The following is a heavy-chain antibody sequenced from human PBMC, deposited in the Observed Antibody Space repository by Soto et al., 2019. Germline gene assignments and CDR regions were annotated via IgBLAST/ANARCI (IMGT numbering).Heavy chain of an antibody. Sequence: ASVKVSCKASGYTFTSYGISWVRQAPGQGLEWMGWISAYNGNTNYAQKLQGRVTMTTDTSTSTAYMELRSLRSDDTAAYYCARTPGSGWTPYYYYYMDVWGKGTTVTVSS. J-gene: IGHJ6*03. CDR2: ISAYNGNT. D-gene: IGHD6-19*01. CDR1: GYTFTSYG. CDR3: ARTPGSGWTPYYYYYMDV. V-gene: IGHV1-18*01.